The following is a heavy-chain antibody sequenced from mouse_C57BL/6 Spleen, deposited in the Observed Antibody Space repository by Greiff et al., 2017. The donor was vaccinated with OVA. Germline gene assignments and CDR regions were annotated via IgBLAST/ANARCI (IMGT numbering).Heavy chain of an antibody. J-gene: IGHJ1*03. D-gene: IGHD4-1*01. CDR2: IWSDGST. CDR3: ARHDGLGRWYFDV. CDR1: GFSLTSYG. Sequence: VKLMESGPGLVAPSQSLSITCTVSGFSLTSYGVHWVRQPPGKGLEWLVVIWSDGSTTYNSALKSRLSISKDNSKSQVFLKMNSLQTDDTAMYYCARHDGLGRWYFDVWGTGTTVTVSS. V-gene: IGHV2-6-1*01.